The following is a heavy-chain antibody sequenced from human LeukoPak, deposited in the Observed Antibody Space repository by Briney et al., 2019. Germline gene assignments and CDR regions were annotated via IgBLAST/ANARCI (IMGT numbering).Heavy chain of an antibody. CDR2: IIPTFGIA. CDR1: GSTFSSYA. D-gene: IGHD1-26*01. CDR3: ARDRGELLYYFDY. V-gene: IGHV1-69*04. Sequence: ASVKVSCKASGSTFSSYAISWVRQAPGKGLEWMGSIIPTFGIANYAQKFQGRVTITADKSTSTAYMELSSLRSEDTAVYYCARDRGELLYYFDYWGQGTLVTVSS. J-gene: IGHJ4*02.